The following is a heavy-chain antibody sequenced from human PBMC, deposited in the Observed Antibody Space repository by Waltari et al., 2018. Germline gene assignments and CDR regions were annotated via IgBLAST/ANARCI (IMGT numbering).Heavy chain of an antibody. Sequence: EVQLVESGGGLVQPGGSLRLSCTDSGFPSSTYWMNWVRQAPGKGLEWLAIIDQDGSEKYYSESVKVRFTISRDSARNSLYLQMNSLRAEDTAVYYCAGGGGWLHDYWGQGTLVTVSS. J-gene: IGHJ4*02. D-gene: IGHD2-15*01. CDR2: IDQDGSEK. CDR1: GFPSSTYW. CDR3: AGGGGWLHDY. V-gene: IGHV3-7*03.